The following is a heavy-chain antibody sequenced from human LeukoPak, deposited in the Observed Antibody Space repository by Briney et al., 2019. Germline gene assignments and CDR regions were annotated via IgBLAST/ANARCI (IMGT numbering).Heavy chain of an antibody. CDR1: GGSTSSYY. CDR2: VYNSGDT. Sequence: PSETLSLTCTVSGGSTSSYYWSWIRQPPGKGLEWVGYVYNSGDTGKNPSLKSRVTILLDTSKNQCSLKLTSVSAADTAVYYCARLKLGAYLDLWGRGTLVTVSS. V-gene: IGHV4-59*08. J-gene: IGHJ2*01. CDR3: ARLKLGAYLDL. D-gene: IGHD3-16*01.